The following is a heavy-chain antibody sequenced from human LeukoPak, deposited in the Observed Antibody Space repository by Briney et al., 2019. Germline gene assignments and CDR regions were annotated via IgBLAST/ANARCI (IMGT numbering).Heavy chain of an antibody. CDR2: IGTYNGNT. CDR3: ARSMVRAVTQVASDY. J-gene: IGHJ4*02. CDR1: GYTYSDYG. Sequence: GASVKVSCKASGYTYSDYGISWVRQAPGQGLEWMGWIGTYNGNTIYAEKLQGRVTMTTDTSTSTAYMELRGLRSDDTAVYYCARSMVRAVTQVASDYWGQGTLVTVSS. D-gene: IGHD3-10*01. V-gene: IGHV1-18*01.